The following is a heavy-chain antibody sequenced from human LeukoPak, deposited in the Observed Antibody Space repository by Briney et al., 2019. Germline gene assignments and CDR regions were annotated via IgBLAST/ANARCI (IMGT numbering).Heavy chain of an antibody. V-gene: IGHV4-4*02. J-gene: IGHJ6*02. CDR1: GGSISSSNW. CDR3: ARDSAISSGSYWNYYGMDV. Sequence: PSGTLSLTCAVSGGSISSSNWWSWVRQPPGKGLEWIGEIYHSGSTNYNPSLKSRVTISVDKSKNQFSLKLSSVTAADTAVYYCARDSAISSGSYWNYYGMDVWGQGTTVTVSS. D-gene: IGHD3-10*01. CDR2: IYHSGST.